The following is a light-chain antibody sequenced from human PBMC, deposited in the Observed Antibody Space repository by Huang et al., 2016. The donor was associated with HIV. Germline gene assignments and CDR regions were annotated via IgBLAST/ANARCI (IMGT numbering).Light chain of an antibody. CDR1: QSITVN. CDR3: QQYNNWPPWT. J-gene: IGKJ1*01. V-gene: IGKV3-15*01. Sequence: TQSPNTLSVSPGERAILSCRASQSITVNLAWYQQRPGQPPRLLIYGASTRATCIPARFSGCGSGTEFTLLISSVQTEDFALYYCQQYNNWPPWTFGQGTKVDI. CDR2: GAS.